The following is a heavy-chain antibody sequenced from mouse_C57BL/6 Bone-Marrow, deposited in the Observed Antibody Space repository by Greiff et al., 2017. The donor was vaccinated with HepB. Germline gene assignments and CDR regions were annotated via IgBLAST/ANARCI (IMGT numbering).Heavy chain of an antibody. Sequence: QVQLKQPGAELVKPGASVKMSCKASGYTFTSYWITWVKQRPGQGLEWIGDIYPGSGSTNYNEKFKSKATLTVDTSYSTAYMQLSSLTSEDSAVYYCARFSKPYAMDYWGQGTSVTVSS. CDR3: ARFSKPYAMDY. V-gene: IGHV1-55*01. J-gene: IGHJ4*01. CDR2: IYPGSGST. CDR1: GYTFTSYW. D-gene: IGHD2-5*01.